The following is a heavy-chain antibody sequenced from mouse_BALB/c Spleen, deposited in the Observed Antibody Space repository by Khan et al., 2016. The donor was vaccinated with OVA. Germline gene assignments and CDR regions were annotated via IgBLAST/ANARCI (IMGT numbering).Heavy chain of an antibody. J-gene: IGHJ4*01. CDR1: GFNIKDTY. CDR3: AYSLLLYAIDY. Sequence: EVQLQESGAELVKPGASVKLSCTASGFNIKDTYMHWVKQRPEQGLEWIGRIDPANGNTKYDPKFQGKATITADTSSNTAYLQLSSLTSEDTAVYYCAYSLLLYAIDYWGQGTSVTVSS. D-gene: IGHD1-2*01. V-gene: IGHV14-3*02. CDR2: IDPANGNT.